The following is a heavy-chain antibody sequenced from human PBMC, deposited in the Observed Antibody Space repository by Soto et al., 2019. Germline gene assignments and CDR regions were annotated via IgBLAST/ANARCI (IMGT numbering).Heavy chain of an antibody. CDR2: ITGGSGFT. D-gene: IGHD1-26*01. V-gene: IGHV3-23*01. Sequence: GGSLRLPCAASGFTFSTFAMNWVRQAPGKGLEWVSGITGGSGFTFYADSVKGRFTISRDDSENTLFLQMSSLRAEDTAKYYCAKSGPTNYFDFWGQGTLVT. CDR3: AKSGPTNYFDF. J-gene: IGHJ4*02. CDR1: GFTFSTFA.